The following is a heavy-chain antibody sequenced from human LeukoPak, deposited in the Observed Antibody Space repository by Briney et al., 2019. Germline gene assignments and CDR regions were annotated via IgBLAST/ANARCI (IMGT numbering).Heavy chain of an antibody. V-gene: IGHV3-7*01. CDR1: GFTFSSWW. Sequence: GGSLRLSCAVSGFTFSSWWMTWVRQAPGKGLEWVANIKQDGSEKNYADSVKGRFTISRDNSENSLYLQMDSLTAEDTAVYYCTRKGSQWDFLVDYWGQGTRVAVSP. CDR3: TRKGSQWDFLVDY. D-gene: IGHD2/OR15-2a*01. J-gene: IGHJ4*02. CDR2: IKQDGSEK.